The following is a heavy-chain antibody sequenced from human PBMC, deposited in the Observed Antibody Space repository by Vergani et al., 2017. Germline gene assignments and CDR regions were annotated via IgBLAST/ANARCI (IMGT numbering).Heavy chain of an antibody. D-gene: IGHD4-17*01. CDR2: IYSGGST. CDR1: GFTVSSNY. J-gene: IGHJ6*03. V-gene: IGHV3-66*01. CDR3: ARAPLGDYGDYAGRGYYYYYMDV. Sequence: EVQLVESGGGLVQPGGSLRLSCSASGFTVSSNYMSWVRQAPGTGLEWVSVIYSGGSTYYADSVKGRFTISSDNSKNTLYLQMNSLRAEDTAVYYCARAPLGDYGDYAGRGYYYYYMDVWGKGTTVTVSS.